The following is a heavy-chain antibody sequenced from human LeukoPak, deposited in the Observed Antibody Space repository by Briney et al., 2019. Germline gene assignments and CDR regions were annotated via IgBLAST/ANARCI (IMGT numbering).Heavy chain of an antibody. CDR3: ARGEATHDAFDI. J-gene: IGHJ3*02. CDR1: GYTFTSYD. CDR2: MNPNSGNT. V-gene: IGHV1-8*01. D-gene: IGHD2-15*01. Sequence: ASVKVSCKASGYTFTSYDINWVRQATGQGLEWMGWMNPNSGNTGYAQKFQGRVTMTRNTSISTAYMELSSLRSEDTAVYYCARGEATHDAFDIWGQGTMVTVSS.